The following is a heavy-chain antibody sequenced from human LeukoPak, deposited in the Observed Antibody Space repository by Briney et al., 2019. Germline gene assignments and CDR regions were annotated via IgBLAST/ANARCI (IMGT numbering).Heavy chain of an antibody. D-gene: IGHD2-2*01. J-gene: IGHJ3*02. CDR1: GGSISSSSYY. CDR3: ASRRSSYCSSTSCDAFDI. Sequence: PSETPSLTCTVSGGSISSSSYYWGWIRQPPGKGLEWIGSIYYSGSTNYNPSLKSRVTISVDTSKNQFSLKLSSVTAADTAVYYCASRRSSYCSSTSCDAFDIWGQGTMVTVS. CDR2: IYYSGST. V-gene: IGHV4-39*07.